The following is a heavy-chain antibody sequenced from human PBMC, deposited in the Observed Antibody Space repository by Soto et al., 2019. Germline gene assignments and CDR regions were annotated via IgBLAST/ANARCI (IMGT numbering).Heavy chain of an antibody. Sequence: EVLLVESGGGVVRPGGSLRLSCAASGFTFEDYGMSWVRQVPGKGLEWVSSINWNGDSTGYADSVKGRFIISRDNAKKYLYLQMNSLRAEDTALYYCAGDECGSETRGCFDYWGQGTLVTVSS. CDR1: GFTFEDYG. D-gene: IGHD1-26*01. J-gene: IGHJ4*02. CDR3: AGDECGSETRGCFDY. V-gene: IGHV3-20*04. CDR2: INWNGDST.